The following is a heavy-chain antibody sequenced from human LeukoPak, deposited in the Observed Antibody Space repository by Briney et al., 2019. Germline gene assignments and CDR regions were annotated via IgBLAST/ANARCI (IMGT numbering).Heavy chain of an antibody. CDR3: SRENGAFCPFGY. CDR1: GGSISSYY. D-gene: IGHD2-8*01. CDR2: IYYSGST. V-gene: IGHV4-59*12. J-gene: IGHJ4*02. Sequence: PSETLSLTCTVSGGSISSYYWSWIRQPPGKGLEWIGYIYYSGSTNYNPSLKSRVTISVDTSKNQFSLKLSSVTAADTAIYYCSRENGAFCPFGYWGQGTLVIVPP.